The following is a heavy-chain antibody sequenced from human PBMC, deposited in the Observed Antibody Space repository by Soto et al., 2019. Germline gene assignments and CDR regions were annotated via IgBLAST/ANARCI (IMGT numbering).Heavy chain of an antibody. CDR3: AKSHSSGWYDYFDY. CDR1: GFTFDDYA. J-gene: IGHJ4*02. V-gene: IGHV3-9*01. Sequence: LGGSLRLSCAASGFTFDDYAMHWVRQAPGKGLEWVSGITWNSGTIGYADSVKGRFTISRDNAKNSLYLQMNSLRAEDTAFYYCAKSHSSGWYDYFDYWGQGTLVTVSS. CDR2: ITWNSGTI. D-gene: IGHD6-19*01.